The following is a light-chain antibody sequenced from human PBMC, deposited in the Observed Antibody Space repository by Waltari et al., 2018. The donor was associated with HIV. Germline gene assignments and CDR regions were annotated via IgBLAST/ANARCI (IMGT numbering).Light chain of an antibody. V-gene: IGLV2-14*03. Sequence: QSALTQPASVSGSPGQSIAISCTGTSGDIGTYKYVSWYQQHPGKVPKLIISDVNVRPSGFSERFSGSKSGNTATLTISGLHSDDEADYYCCSYTVNSTGVFGAGTKITV. CDR2: DVN. CDR1: SGDIGTYKY. J-gene: IGLJ1*01. CDR3: CSYTVNSTGV.